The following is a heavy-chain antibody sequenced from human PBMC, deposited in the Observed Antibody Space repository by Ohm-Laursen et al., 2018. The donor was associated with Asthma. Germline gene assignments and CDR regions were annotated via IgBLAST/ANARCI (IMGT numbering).Heavy chain of an antibody. J-gene: IGHJ1*01. V-gene: IGHV3-21*01. CDR3: ARIGPEWELPGREYSLHH. CDR1: VYTFSRYS. Sequence: GSLRLSCSASVYTFSRYSIHWVRQVPGKGLEWVASISTASTFIYYADSVRGRFTTSRDNAKNSVYLQMNSLRAEDTALYYCARIGPEWELPGREYSLHHWGQGTQVTVSS. D-gene: IGHD1-26*01. CDR2: ISTASTFI.